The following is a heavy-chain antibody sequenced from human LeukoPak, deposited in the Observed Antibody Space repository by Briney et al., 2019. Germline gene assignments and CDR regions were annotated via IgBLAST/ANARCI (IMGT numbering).Heavy chain of an antibody. CDR1: GFTFTDYY. CDR3: ARDQFLDC. V-gene: IGHV3-11*01. Sequence: GGSLRLSCAASGFTFTDYYMSWIRQAPGKGLEWVSSISRGGNSIYYTDSVRGRFTISRDNAQNSLYLQMNNLRAEDTAVYYCARDQFLDCRGQGTLVTVSS. J-gene: IGHJ4*02. CDR2: ISRGGNSI.